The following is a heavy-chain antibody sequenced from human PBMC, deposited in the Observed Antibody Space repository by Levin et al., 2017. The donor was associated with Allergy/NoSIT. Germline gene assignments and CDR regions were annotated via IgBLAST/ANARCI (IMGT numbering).Heavy chain of an antibody. J-gene: IGHJ4*02. CDR2: IYYSGST. CDR1: GGSISSSSYY. V-gene: IGHV4-39*07. CDR3: ARTEYCGGDCYYLGRYYFDY. Sequence: ESLKISCTVSGGSISSSSYYWGWIRQPPGKGLEWIGSIYYSGSTYYNPSLKSRVTISVDTSKNQFSLKLSSVTAADTAVYYCARTEYCGGDCYYLGRYYFDYWGQGTLVTVSS. D-gene: IGHD2-21*02.